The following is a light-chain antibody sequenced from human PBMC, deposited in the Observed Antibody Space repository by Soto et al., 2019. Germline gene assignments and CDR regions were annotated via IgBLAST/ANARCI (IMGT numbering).Light chain of an antibody. V-gene: IGKV3-15*01. CDR3: QQYNNWPRT. CDR2: GAS. Sequence: EVVMTQSPDTLSVSPWERATLSCRASQSVSSNLAWYQQKLGQAPRLLIYGASTRATDIPPRFSGSGSGTEFTLTISSLQSEDFAIYYCQQYNNWPRTFGQGTKVDI. J-gene: IGKJ1*01. CDR1: QSVSSN.